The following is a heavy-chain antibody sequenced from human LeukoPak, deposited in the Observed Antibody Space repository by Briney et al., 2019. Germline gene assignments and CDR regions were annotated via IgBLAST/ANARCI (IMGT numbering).Heavy chain of an antibody. CDR3: ARDGTTVVTPYWFDP. CDR1: GFSFDDYG. V-gene: IGHV3-20*04. D-gene: IGHD4-23*01. CDR2: INWNGGST. Sequence: PGGSLRLSCAASGFSFDDYGMSWVRQAPGKGLEWVSGINWNGGSTGYADSVKGRFTISRDNAKNSPYLQMNSLRAEDTAVYYCARDGTTVVTPYWFDPWGQGTLVTVSS. J-gene: IGHJ5*02.